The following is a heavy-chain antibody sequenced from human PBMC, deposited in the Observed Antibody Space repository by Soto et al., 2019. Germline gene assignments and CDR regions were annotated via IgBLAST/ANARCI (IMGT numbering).Heavy chain of an antibody. CDR2: ISDNGVGT. CDR3: SKEVAVVGTPLFYY. CDR1: GFTFSNFA. J-gene: IGHJ4*02. Sequence: PGGSLRLSCAASGFTFSNFAMSWVRQAPGKGLKWVSGISDNGVGTHYADSVRGRFTISRDNSKNTVFLQMNSLRAEDTAIYYCSKEVAVVGTPLFYYWGQGTLVTVSS. V-gene: IGHV3-23*01. D-gene: IGHD6-19*01.